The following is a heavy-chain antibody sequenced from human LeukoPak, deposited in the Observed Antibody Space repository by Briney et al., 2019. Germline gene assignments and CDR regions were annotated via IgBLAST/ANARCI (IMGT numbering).Heavy chain of an antibody. CDR2: IYYSGST. Sequence: SETLSLTCTVSGGSISSGDYYWSWIRQPPGKGLEWIGYIYYSGSTYYNPSLKSRVTISVDTSKNRFSLKLSSVTAADTAVYYCARDNSSWDSDAFDIWGQGTMVTVSS. CDR1: GGSISSGDYY. CDR3: ARDNSSWDSDAFDI. V-gene: IGHV4-30-4*01. J-gene: IGHJ3*02. D-gene: IGHD6-13*01.